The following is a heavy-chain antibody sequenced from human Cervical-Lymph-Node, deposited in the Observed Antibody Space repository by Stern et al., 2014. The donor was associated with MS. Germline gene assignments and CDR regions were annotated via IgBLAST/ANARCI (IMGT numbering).Heavy chain of an antibody. CDR3: ARVRGSETSYGMDV. CDR2: IYSGGST. V-gene: IGHV3-66*01. D-gene: IGHD3-10*01. CDR1: GLTVSSNH. Sequence: DQLVESGGGLVQPGGSLRLSCAASGLTVSSNHMSWVRQAPGKGLEWVSHIYSGGSTFYVDSVKGRFTISRDNSENTLSLQMNSLRAEDTAVYYCARVRGSETSYGMDVWGQGTTVTVSS. J-gene: IGHJ6*02.